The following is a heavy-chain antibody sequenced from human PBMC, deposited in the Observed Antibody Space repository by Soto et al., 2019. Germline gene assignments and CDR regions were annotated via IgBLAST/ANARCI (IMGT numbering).Heavy chain of an antibody. Sequence: VAAKVSCKASGYTFTGYWINWVGLATRQGREWMGWMKPSRGNTGYAQKFQGRDKKTRSTFISTAYIEPSSLRSEDTAVYLCARWGGYYFDYWGQGTLVTVSS. CDR1: GYTFTGYW. CDR2: MKPSRGNT. CDR3: ARWGGYYFDY. J-gene: IGHJ4*02. D-gene: IGHD3-16*01. V-gene: IGHV1-8*01.